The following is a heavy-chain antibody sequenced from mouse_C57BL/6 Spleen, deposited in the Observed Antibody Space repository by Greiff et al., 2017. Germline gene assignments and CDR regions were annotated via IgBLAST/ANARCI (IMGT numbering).Heavy chain of an antibody. CDR1: GFTFSSYG. J-gene: IGHJ4*01. V-gene: IGHV5-6*02. CDR2: ISSGGSYT. Sequence: DVKLVESGGDLVKPGGSLKLSCAASGFTFSSYGMSWVRQTPDKRLEWVATISSGGSYTYYPDSVKGRFTISRDNAKNTLYLQMSSLKSEDTAMYYCARRERDYAMDYWGQGTSVTVSS. CDR3: ARRERDYAMDY.